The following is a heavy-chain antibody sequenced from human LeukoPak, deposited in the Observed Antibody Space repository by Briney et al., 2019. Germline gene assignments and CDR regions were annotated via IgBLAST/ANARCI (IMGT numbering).Heavy chain of an antibody. CDR3: APLSGSYFGDDAFDI. D-gene: IGHD1-26*01. CDR2: ISSSGSTI. J-gene: IGHJ3*02. V-gene: IGHV3-48*03. CDR1: GFTFSSYE. Sequence: GGSLRLSCAASGFTFSSYEMNWVRQAPGKGLEWGSYISSSGSTIYYAHSVKGRFTISRDNAKNSLYLQMNSLRAEDTAVYYCAPLSGSYFGDDAFDIWGQGTMVTVSS.